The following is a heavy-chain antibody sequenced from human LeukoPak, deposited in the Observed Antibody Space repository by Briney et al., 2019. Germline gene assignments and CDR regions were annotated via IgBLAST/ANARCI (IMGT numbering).Heavy chain of an antibody. CDR3: ARGLRYYGSGSYGPSLDY. V-gene: IGHV4-34*01. J-gene: IGHJ4*02. Sequence: SETLSLTCAVYGGSLSGYYWSWIRQPPGKGLEWIGEINHSGSTNYNPSLKSRVTISVDTSKNQFSLKLSSVTAADTAVYYCARGLRYYGSGSYGPSLDYWGQGTLVTVSS. CDR2: INHSGST. D-gene: IGHD3-10*01. CDR1: GGSLSGYY.